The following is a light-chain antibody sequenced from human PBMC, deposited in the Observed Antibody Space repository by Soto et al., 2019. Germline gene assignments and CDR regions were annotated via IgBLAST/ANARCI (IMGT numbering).Light chain of an antibody. CDR3: QQYDYWPRT. J-gene: IGKJ1*01. CDR1: QSISSS. V-gene: IGKV3-15*01. CDR2: GVS. Sequence: EGGMTQSPAPLSVSPGESATLSCRASQSISSSKLAWYQQNPGQAPRLLLFGVSNRATGIPARFSGSGSGTEFSLTISSLQSEDFAVYYCQQYDYWPRTFGQGTNVDI.